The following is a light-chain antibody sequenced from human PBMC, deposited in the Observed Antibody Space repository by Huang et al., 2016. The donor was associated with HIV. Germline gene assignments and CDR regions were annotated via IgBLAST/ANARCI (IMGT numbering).Light chain of an antibody. CDR3: QQTSSVPLT. CDR2: AAS. Sequence: DIQMTQSPSSLSASVGDRISITCRASQTISTFLNWYQQKPGKAPKLLIYAASNLQSGVSSRFSGTGSETLFTLTVTGLLPDDFATYFCQQTSSVPLTFGGGTKVEMK. V-gene: IGKV1-39*01. CDR1: QTISTF. J-gene: IGKJ4*01.